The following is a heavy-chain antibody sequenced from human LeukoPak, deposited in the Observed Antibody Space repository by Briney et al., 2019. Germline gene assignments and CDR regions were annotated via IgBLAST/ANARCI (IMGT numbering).Heavy chain of an antibody. D-gene: IGHD3-3*01. CDR2: IYTSGST. J-gene: IGHJ5*02. CDR3: ARAYDFWSGYYFDP. V-gene: IGHV4-4*07. CDR1: GGSISSYY. Sequence: SETLSLTCTVSGGSISSYYWSWIRQPAGKGLEWIGRIYTSGSTNYNPSLESRVTMSVDTSSNQFSLKLSSVTAADTAVYYCARAYDFWSGYYFDPWGQGTLVTVSS.